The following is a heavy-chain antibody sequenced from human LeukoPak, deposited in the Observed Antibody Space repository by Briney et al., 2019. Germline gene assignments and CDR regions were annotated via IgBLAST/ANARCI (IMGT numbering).Heavy chain of an antibody. Sequence: KSSETLSLTCTVSGGSISSGGYYWSWIRQHPGKGLEWIGYIYYSGSTYYNPSLKSRVTISVDTSKNQFSLKLSSVTAADTAVYYCARDRLGSGSYPYYYYGMDVWGQGTTVTVSS. J-gene: IGHJ6*02. V-gene: IGHV4-31*03. CDR1: GGSISSGGYY. D-gene: IGHD3-10*01. CDR2: IYYSGST. CDR3: ARDRLGSGSYPYYYYGMDV.